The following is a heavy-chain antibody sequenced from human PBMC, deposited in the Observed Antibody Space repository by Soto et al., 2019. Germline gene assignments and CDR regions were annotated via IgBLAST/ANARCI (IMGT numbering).Heavy chain of an antibody. CDR2: ISAYNGNT. J-gene: IGHJ4*02. V-gene: IGHV1-18*01. CDR1: GYTFTSYG. Sequence: QVQLVQSGAEVKKPGASVKVSCKASGYTFTSYGISWVRQAPGQGLEWMGWISAYNGNTKYAQKLQGRVTMTTDTXXXXXXXXXXXXXXXXXAXXXXAXXPNYFDYWGQGTLVTVSS. CDR3: AXXPNYFDY.